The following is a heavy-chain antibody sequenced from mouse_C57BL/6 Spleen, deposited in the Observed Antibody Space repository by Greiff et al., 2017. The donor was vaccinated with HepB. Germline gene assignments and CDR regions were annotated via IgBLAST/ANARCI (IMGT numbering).Heavy chain of an antibody. D-gene: IGHD2-4*01. CDR2: IDPSDSYT. J-gene: IGHJ2*01. V-gene: IGHV1-50*01. CDR1: GYTFTSYW. Sequence: VQLQQPGAELVKPGASVKLSCKASGYTFTSYWMQWVKQRPGQGLEWIGEIDPSDSYTNYNQKFKGKATLTVDTSSSTAYMQLSSLTSEDSAVYYCSRYGTYDYDAMYYFDYWGQGTTLTVSS. CDR3: SRYGTYDYDAMYYFDY.